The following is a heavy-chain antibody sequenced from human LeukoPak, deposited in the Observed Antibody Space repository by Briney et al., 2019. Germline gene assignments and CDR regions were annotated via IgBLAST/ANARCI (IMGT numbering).Heavy chain of an antibody. Sequence: GGSLRLSCAASGLTFTNAWMSWVRQAPGKGLEWVGRIKSKADGETAEFAAPVKGRFSISRDDSKNALYLQMNSLKTEDTAVYYCTTDRVAGGGWGQGTLVTVSS. V-gene: IGHV3-15*01. CDR3: TTDRVAGGG. CDR2: IKSKADGETA. CDR1: GLTFTNAW. D-gene: IGHD2-21*01. J-gene: IGHJ4*02.